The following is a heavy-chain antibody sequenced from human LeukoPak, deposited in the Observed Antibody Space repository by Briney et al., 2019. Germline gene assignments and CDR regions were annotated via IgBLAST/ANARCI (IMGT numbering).Heavy chain of an antibody. V-gene: IGHV4-39*07. J-gene: IGHJ5*02. CDR1: GGSISSSSYY. Sequence: SETLSLTCTVSGGSISSSSYYWGWIRQPPGKGLEWIGSIYYSGSTNYNPSLKSRVTISVDTSKNQFSLQLSSVTAADTAVYYCASTSRQEYSSSSSSSQSYNWFDPWGQGTLVTVSS. D-gene: IGHD6-6*01. CDR2: IYYSGST. CDR3: ASTSRQEYSSSSSSSQSYNWFDP.